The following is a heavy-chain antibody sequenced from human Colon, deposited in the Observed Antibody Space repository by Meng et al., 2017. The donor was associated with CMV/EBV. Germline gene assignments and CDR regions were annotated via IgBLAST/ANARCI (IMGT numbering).Heavy chain of an antibody. Sequence: GGSLRLSCAACGFTFSGRDMYGVRQVSGKGLEWVALFGSVGDTQSPGSVKGQFTISRENAKNSLYLQMNSLRPEDTALYYCAKARGSSTSCSDHWGQGTLVTVSS. CDR1: GFTFSGRD. CDR2: FGSVGDT. V-gene: IGHV3-13*03. D-gene: IGHD2-2*01. J-gene: IGHJ4*02. CDR3: AKARGSSTSCSDH.